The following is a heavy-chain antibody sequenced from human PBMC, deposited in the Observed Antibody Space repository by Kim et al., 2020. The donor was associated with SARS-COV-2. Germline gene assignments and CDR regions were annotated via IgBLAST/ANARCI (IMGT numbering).Heavy chain of an antibody. CDR2: INHSGST. V-gene: IGHV4-34*01. D-gene: IGHD2-21*02. Sequence: SESLSLTCAVYGGSFSGYYWSWIRQPPGKGLEWIGEINHSGSTNYNPSLKSRVTISVDTSKNQFSLKLSSVTAADTAVYYCARDRPPGGGDCSWGQGTL. CDR1: GGSFSGYY. J-gene: IGHJ5*02. CDR3: ARDRPPGGGDCS.